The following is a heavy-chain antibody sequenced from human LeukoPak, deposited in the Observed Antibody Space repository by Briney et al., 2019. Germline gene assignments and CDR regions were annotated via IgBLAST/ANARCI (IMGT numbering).Heavy chain of an antibody. J-gene: IGHJ4*02. CDR1: GFTFSSYE. Sequence: GGSLRLSCAASGFTFSSYEMNWVRQAPGKGLEWVSYISGSGRTMSYADSVKGRFNISRDNAKNSLYLQMNSLRVEDTAVYYCARGYYYDSSGYDFDYWGQGSLVTVSS. CDR3: ARGYYYDSSGYDFDY. CDR2: ISGSGRTM. D-gene: IGHD3-22*01. V-gene: IGHV3-48*03.